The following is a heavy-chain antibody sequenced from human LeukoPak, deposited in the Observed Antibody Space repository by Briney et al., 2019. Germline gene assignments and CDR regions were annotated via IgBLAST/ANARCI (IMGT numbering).Heavy chain of an antibody. CDR1: GFTFSNFW. CDR3: ARIMVATTREAFDY. D-gene: IGHD5-12*01. V-gene: IGHV3-48*04. J-gene: IGHJ4*02. Sequence: GGSLRLSCAASGFTFSNFWMTWVRQAPGKGLEWVSYISSSGSTIYYADSVKGRFTISRDNAKNSLYLQMNSLRAEDTAVYYCARIMVATTREAFDYWGQGTLVTVSS. CDR2: ISSSGSTI.